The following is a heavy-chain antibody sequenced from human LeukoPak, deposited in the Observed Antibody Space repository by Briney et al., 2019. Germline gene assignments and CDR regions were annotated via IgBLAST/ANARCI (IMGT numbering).Heavy chain of an antibody. CDR2: IYYSGST. CDR3: ARDPSGSYYSA. J-gene: IGHJ5*02. D-gene: IGHD1-26*01. V-gene: IGHV4-59*12. CDR1: GGSISSYY. Sequence: SETLSLTCTVSGGSISSYYWSWIRQPPGKGLEWIGYIYYSGSTNYNPSLRSRVTISLDTSKTQFSLKLSSVTAADTAVYYCARDPSGSYYSAWGQGTLVTVSS.